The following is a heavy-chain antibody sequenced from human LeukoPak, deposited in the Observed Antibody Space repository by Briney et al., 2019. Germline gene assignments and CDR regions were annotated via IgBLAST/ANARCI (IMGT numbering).Heavy chain of an antibody. CDR3: ARDSRGGYYYGMDV. D-gene: IGHD3-16*01. V-gene: IGHV4-31*03. CDR1: GGSISSGGYY. J-gene: IGHJ6*02. CDR2: IYYSGST. Sequence: TSQTLSLTCTVSGGSISSGGYYWSWIRQHPGRGLEWIGYIYYSGSTYYNPSLKSRVTISVDTSKNQFPLKLSSVTAADTAVYYCARDSRGGYYYGMDVWGQGTTVTVSS.